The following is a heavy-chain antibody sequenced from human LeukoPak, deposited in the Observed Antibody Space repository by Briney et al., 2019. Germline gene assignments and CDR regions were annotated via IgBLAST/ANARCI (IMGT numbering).Heavy chain of an antibody. CDR2: IYSGGTT. V-gene: IGHV3-66*01. CDR3: ASKVTTGY. CDR1: GLTVSSTY. Sequence: GGSLRPSCVISGLTVSSTYMSWVRQAPGKGLEWVAAIYSGGTTNYADSVKGRFIVYRDSSKNTLYLQMNSLRAEDTAVYYCASKVTTGYWGQGTLVTVSS. D-gene: IGHD4-17*01. J-gene: IGHJ4*02.